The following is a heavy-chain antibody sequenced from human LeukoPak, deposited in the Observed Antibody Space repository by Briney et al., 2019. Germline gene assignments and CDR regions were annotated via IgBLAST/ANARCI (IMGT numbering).Heavy chain of an antibody. CDR3: ARVRDYGDYADT. D-gene: IGHD4-17*01. V-gene: IGHV1-2*02. Sequence: ASVKVSCKASGYTFTGYYMPWVRQAPGQGLEWMGWINPNSGGTNYAQKFQGRVTMTRDTSISTAYMELSRLRSDDTAVYYCARVRDYGDYADTWGQGTLVTVSS. CDR1: GYTFTGYY. CDR2: INPNSGGT. J-gene: IGHJ5*02.